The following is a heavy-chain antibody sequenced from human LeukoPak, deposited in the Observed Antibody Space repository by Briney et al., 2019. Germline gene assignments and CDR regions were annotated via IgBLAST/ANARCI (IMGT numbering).Heavy chain of an antibody. CDR3: ARVGRGLRSIGWFDP. J-gene: IGHJ5*02. Sequence: GASVKVSCKASGYTFTSYGISWVRQAPGQGLEWMGWISAYNGNTNYAQKLQGRVTMTTDTSTSTAYMELRSLRSDDTAVYYCARVGRGLRSIGWFDPWGQGTLVTVSS. CDR1: GYTFTSYG. D-gene: IGHD5-12*01. CDR2: ISAYNGNT. V-gene: IGHV1-18*01.